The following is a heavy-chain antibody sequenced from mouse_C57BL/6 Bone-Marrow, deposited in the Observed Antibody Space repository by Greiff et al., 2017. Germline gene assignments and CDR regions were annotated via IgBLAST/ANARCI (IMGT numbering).Heavy chain of an antibody. V-gene: IGHV5-4*03. CDR3: ARGRYSNFYFDY. Sequence: EVMLVESGGGLVKPGGSLKLSCAASGFTFSSYAMSWVRQTPEKRLEWVATISDGGSYTYYPDNVKGRFTISRDNAKNNLYLQMGHLKSEDTAMYYCARGRYSNFYFDYWGQGTTLTVSS. J-gene: IGHJ2*01. CDR2: ISDGGSYT. CDR1: GFTFSSYA. D-gene: IGHD2-5*01.